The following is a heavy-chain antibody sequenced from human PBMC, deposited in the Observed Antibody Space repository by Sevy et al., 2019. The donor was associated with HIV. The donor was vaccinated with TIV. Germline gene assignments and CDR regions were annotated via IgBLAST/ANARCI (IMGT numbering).Heavy chain of an antibody. CDR1: GFTFSSYW. J-gene: IGHJ3*02. Sequence: GGSLRLSCAASGFTFSSYWMSWVRQAPGKGLECVANIKPDGSEQYYVDSVRGRFTVSRDNAAKSLYLQMNSLRAEDTSLYYCARGDFSVQGSRSGFFVEAFDIWGQGTMVTVSS. CDR2: IKPDGSEQ. CDR3: ARGDFSVQGSRSGFFVEAFDI. D-gene: IGHD3-22*01. V-gene: IGHV3-7*01.